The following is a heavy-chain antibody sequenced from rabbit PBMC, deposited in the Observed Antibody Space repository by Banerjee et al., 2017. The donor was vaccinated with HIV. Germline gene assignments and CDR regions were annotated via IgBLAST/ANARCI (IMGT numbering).Heavy chain of an antibody. Sequence: QSLEESGGDLVQPEGSLALTCKASGFTISSSYYMCWVRQAPGKGLEWIGCIYAGSGSTWNPSRAKGRFTISSHNAQYTLYLQLNSLTAADTATYFCARGYAGNSYFTPYFNLWGPGTLVTV. CDR2: IYAGSGST. CDR1: GFTISSSYY. D-gene: IGHD8-1*01. V-gene: IGHV1S40*01. J-gene: IGHJ4*01. CDR3: ARGYAGNSYFTPYFNL.